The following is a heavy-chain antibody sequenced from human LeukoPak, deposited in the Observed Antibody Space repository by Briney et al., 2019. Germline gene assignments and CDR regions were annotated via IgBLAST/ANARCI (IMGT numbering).Heavy chain of an antibody. V-gene: IGHV3-23*01. J-gene: IGHJ4*02. CDR3: AARKVRGVWFYLDY. D-gene: IGHD3-10*01. CDR1: GFTFSSFA. CDR2: IYDDNT. Sequence: GGSLRLSCAASGFTFSSFAINWVRQAPGKGLEWVSTIYDDNTYYADSVKGRFAISTDNSKNTLYLQMNSLRVEDTAVYFCAARKVRGVWFYLDYWGQGTLVTVSS.